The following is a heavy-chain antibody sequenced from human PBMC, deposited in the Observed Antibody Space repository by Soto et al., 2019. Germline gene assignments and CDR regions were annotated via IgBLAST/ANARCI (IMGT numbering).Heavy chain of an antibody. J-gene: IGHJ2*01. CDR3: AKGLNAAAATRSPPGYFDL. CDR1: GFTFSSYA. D-gene: IGHD6-13*01. Sequence: EVQLLESGGGLVQPGGSLRLSCAASGFTFSSYAMSWVRQAPGKGLEWVSAISGSGGSTYYADSVKGRFTISRDNSKNTLYLQMNSLRAEDTAVYYCAKGLNAAAATRSPPGYFDLWGRGTLVTVSS. V-gene: IGHV3-23*01. CDR2: ISGSGGST.